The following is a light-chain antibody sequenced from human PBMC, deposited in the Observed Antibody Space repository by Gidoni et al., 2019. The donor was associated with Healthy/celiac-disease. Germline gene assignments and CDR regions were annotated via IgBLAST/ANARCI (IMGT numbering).Light chain of an antibody. J-gene: IGKJ2*01. Sequence: DIQMTQSPSSLSASVGDRVTITCRASQSISSDLNWYQQKPGKDPKLLIYAASSLQSGVPSRVSGSGSGTDFTLTISSLQPEDFATYYCQQSYSTPQTFGQGTKLEIK. CDR3: QQSYSTPQT. CDR2: AAS. V-gene: IGKV1-39*01. CDR1: QSISSD.